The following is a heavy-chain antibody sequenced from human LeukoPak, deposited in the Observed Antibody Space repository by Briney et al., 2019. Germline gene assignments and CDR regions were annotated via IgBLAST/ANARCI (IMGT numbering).Heavy chain of an antibody. Sequence: PGGSLRLSCAASGFTFSSYAMSWVRQAPGKGLEWVSAISGSGGSTYYADSVKGRFTISRDNPKNTLYLQMNSLRAEDTAVYYCAKDGLGIWSRGYFDYWGQGTLVTVSS. V-gene: IGHV3-23*01. CDR3: AKDGLGIWSRGYFDY. J-gene: IGHJ4*02. D-gene: IGHD7-27*01. CDR2: ISGSGGST. CDR1: GFTFSSYA.